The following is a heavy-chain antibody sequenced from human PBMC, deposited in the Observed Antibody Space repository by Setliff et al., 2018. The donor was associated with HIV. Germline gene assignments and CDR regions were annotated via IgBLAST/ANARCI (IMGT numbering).Heavy chain of an antibody. D-gene: IGHD1-1*01. CDR2: LHLSGDT. J-gene: IGHJ4*02. V-gene: IGHV4-61*02. Sequence: SETLSLTCTVSGDSINSGTYYWSWIRQPAGKGLEWIGRLHLSGDTNYNPSLKSRVTMSIDTSKNQFSLKLSSVTAADTAVYYCAKDLVTTTGPDYWGQGTLVTVSS. CDR3: AKDLVTTTGPDY. CDR1: GDSINSGTYY.